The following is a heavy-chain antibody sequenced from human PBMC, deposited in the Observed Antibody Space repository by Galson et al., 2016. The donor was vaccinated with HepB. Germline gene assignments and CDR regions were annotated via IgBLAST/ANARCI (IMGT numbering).Heavy chain of an antibody. CDR3: ARWAASATELWSGPFDY. J-gene: IGHJ4*02. Sequence: SVKVSCKASGYTLTSYYMHWVRQAPGQGLEWMGLINPSGGSTTYAQNFQGRVTMTRDTSTSTVYMELRSLRSADSAVYYCARWAASATELWSGPFDYWGQGTLVTVSS. CDR1: GYTLTSYY. V-gene: IGHV1-46*01. D-gene: IGHD3-16*01. CDR2: INPSGGST.